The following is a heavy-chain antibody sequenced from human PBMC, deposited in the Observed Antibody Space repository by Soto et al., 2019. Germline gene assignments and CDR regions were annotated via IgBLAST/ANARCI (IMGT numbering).Heavy chain of an antibody. J-gene: IGHJ4*02. Sequence: QVQLQESGPGLVKPSETLSLTCIVSGGSMSTNYWSWIRQPPGKGLELIGYIYYSGSTNYNPSLKSRVTISVDTSKNQFSLKLSSVTAADTAVYYCAKAVAGYFDYWGQGTLVTVSS. CDR1: GGSMSTNY. CDR2: IYYSGST. D-gene: IGHD6-19*01. V-gene: IGHV4-59*01. CDR3: AKAVAGYFDY.